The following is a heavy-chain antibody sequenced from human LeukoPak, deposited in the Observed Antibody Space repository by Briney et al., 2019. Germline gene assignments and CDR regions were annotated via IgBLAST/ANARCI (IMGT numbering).Heavy chain of an antibody. CDR3: AREGRDGYNRVAFDY. D-gene: IGHD5-24*01. CDR2: INPNSGGT. V-gene: IGHV1-2*02. Sequence: APVKVSCKASGYTFTGYYMHWVRQAPGQGLEWMGWINPNSGGTNYAQKFQGRVTMTRDTSISTAYMELSRLRSDGTAVYYCAREGRDGYNRVAFDYWGQGTLVTVSS. J-gene: IGHJ4*02. CDR1: GYTFTGYY.